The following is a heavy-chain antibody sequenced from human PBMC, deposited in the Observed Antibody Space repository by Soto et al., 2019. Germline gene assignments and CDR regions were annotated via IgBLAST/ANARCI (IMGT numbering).Heavy chain of an antibody. CDR3: ARHRHPRGTVGATSPLDP. J-gene: IGHJ5*02. Sequence: GSLRLSCAISVFSVSSNYLSWVRQGPGKGLEWVSVHYSGGSTYYADSVQGRFTISRDKSNNTLYLQMRRVRAEDTAVYFCARHRHPRGTVGATSPLDPWGQGTQVTVSS. CDR1: VFSVSSNY. CDR2: HYSGGST. V-gene: IGHV3-53*01. D-gene: IGHD1-26*01.